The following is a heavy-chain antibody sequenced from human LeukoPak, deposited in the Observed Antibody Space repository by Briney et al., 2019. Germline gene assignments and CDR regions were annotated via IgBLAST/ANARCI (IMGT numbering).Heavy chain of an antibody. Sequence: GGSLRLSCAASGFTFSSYSMNWVRQAPGKGLEWVSSISSSSSYIYYADSVKGRFTISRDNAKNSLYLQMNSLRAEDTAVYYCATDARSGWSHFYYMDVWGKGTTVSVSS. J-gene: IGHJ6*03. CDR2: ISSSSSYI. CDR3: ATDARSGWSHFYYMDV. D-gene: IGHD3-10*01. V-gene: IGHV3-21*01. CDR1: GFTFSSYS.